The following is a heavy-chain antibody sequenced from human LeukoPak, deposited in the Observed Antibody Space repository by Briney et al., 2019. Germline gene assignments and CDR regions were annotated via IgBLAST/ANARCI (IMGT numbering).Heavy chain of an antibody. Sequence: PGGSLRLSCAASGFTVSSNYMSWVRQAPGKGLEWVSVIYSGGSTYYADSVKGRFTISRDNSKNTLYLQMNSLRAEDTAVYYCARGGYDSSGYCYGMDVWGQGTTVTVSS. V-gene: IGHV3-53*01. CDR2: IYSGGST. J-gene: IGHJ6*02. D-gene: IGHD3-22*01. CDR3: ARGGYDSSGYCYGMDV. CDR1: GFTVSSNY.